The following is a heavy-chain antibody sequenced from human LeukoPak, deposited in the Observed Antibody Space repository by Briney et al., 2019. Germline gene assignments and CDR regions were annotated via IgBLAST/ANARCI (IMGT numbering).Heavy chain of an antibody. D-gene: IGHD5-12*01. V-gene: IGHV3-11*06. CDR2: ISGSSVYI. CDR1: GFTFSDYY. Sequence: TGGSLRLSCVASGFTFSDYYMNWIRQAPGKGLEWISFISGSSVYINYADSVKGRFTISRDNAKSTLYLEMNSLRADDTAVYYCARDGGSGYDLQQYYFDCWGQGALLAVSS. CDR3: ARDGGSGYDLQQYYFDC. J-gene: IGHJ4*02.